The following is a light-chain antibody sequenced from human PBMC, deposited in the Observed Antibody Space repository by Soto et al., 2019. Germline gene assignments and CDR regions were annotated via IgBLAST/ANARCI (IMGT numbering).Light chain of an antibody. J-gene: IGLJ1*01. CDR2: EVS. CDR3: SSSTSSSTRYA. CDR1: SSDVGGYNY. Sequence: QSALTQPASVSGSPGQSITISCTGTSSDVGGYNYVSWYQQHPGKAPKLMIYEVSNRPSGVSNRFSGSKSGNTASLTISGLQAEDEADYYSSSSTSSSTRYAFGTGTKVTV. V-gene: IGLV2-14*01.